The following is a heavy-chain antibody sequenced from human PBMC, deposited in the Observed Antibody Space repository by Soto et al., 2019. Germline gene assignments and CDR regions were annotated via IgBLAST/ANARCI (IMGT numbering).Heavy chain of an antibody. CDR2: IKQDGTSK. V-gene: IGHV3-7*02. Sequence: EVQLVESGGGLVQPGGSLRLSCEASGFTFTSYWMSWVRQAPGKGLEWVANIKQDGTSKYYGDSVKGRFTVSRDNAKSSLHLQMDSLRDDDTAVYRCARLRFILTERDFDSWGQGTLVTVSS. J-gene: IGHJ4*02. CDR3: ARLRFILTERDFDS. D-gene: IGHD3-16*01. CDR1: GFTFTSYW.